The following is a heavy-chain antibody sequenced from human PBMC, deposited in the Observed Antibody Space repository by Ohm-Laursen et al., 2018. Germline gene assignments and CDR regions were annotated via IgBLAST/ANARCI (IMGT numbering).Heavy chain of an antibody. D-gene: IGHD6-6*01. CDR1: GGSISSYY. CDR2: IFDSGTT. V-gene: IGHV4-4*09. CDR3: ARGDPYSSSSSGAFDI. Sequence: SQTLSLTCSVSGGSISSYYWSWIRQTPGKGLEWIGYIFDSGTTNYHPSLRGRVTMSLDTSKSQLSLKLRSVTAADTAVYYCARGDPYSSSSSGAFDIWGQGTMVIVSS. J-gene: IGHJ3*02.